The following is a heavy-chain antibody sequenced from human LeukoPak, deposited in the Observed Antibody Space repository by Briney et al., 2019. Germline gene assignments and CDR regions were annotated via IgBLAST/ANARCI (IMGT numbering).Heavy chain of an antibody. CDR3: ATDLKKWETKRVAFDI. CDR2: FDSEDGET. Sequence: ASVKVSCKVSGYTHTELSMHWVRQPPGKEHEEMGGFDSEDGETIYAQKFQGRVNKTEDASTDTAYLELSSLRSDDTAVYYCATDLKKWETKRVAFDIWGQGTMVTVSS. CDR1: GYTHTELS. D-gene: IGHD1-26*01. J-gene: IGHJ3*02. V-gene: IGHV1-24*01.